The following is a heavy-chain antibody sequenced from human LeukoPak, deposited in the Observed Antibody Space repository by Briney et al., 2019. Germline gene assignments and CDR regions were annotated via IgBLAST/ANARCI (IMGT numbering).Heavy chain of an antibody. J-gene: IGHJ5*02. V-gene: IGHV1-2*02. CDR2: INPNSGGT. D-gene: IGHD2-2*01. CDR3: AREDDCSSTSCYGTGWFDP. Sequence: GASVTVSCTASGYTFTGYYMHWVRQAPGQGLEWMGWINPNSGGTNYAQKFQGRVTMTRDTSISTAYMELSRLRSDDTAVYYCAREDDCSSTSCYGTGWFDPWGQGTLVTVSS. CDR1: GYTFTGYY.